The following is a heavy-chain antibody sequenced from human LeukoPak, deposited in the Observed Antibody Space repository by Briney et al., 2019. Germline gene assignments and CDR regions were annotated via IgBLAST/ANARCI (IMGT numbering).Heavy chain of an antibody. D-gene: IGHD3-3*01. CDR1: GFTFSSYV. CDR2: ISGSGGST. Sequence: GSLRLSCAASGFTFSSYVMSWVRQAPGKGLEWVSAISGSGGSTYYADSVKGRFTISRDNSKNTLYLQMNSLRAEDTAVYYCAKDGQAPGYDFWSGYYRFYFQHWGQGTLVTVSS. CDR3: AKDGQAPGYDFWSGYYRFYFQH. V-gene: IGHV3-23*01. J-gene: IGHJ1*01.